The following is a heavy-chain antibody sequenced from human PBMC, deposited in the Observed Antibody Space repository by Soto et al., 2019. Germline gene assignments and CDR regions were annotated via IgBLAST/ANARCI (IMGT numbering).Heavy chain of an antibody. CDR1: GYTFTGYY. Sequence: GASVKVSCKASGYTFTGYYMHWVRQALGQGLEWMGWINPNSGGTNYAQKFQGRVTMTRDTSISTAYMELSRLRPDDTAVYYCARERGGLLVRDLGYWGQGTLVTVSS. J-gene: IGHJ4*02. D-gene: IGHD2-8*02. CDR3: ARERGGLLVRDLGY. CDR2: INPNSGGT. V-gene: IGHV1-2*02.